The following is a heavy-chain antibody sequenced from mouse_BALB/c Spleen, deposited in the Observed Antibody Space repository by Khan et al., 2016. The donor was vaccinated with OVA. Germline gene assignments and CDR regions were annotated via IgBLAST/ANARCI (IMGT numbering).Heavy chain of an antibody. J-gene: IGHJ3*01. V-gene: IGHV1-4*01. CDR3: IRDEAYYRNDGWCAY. Sequence: VELVESGAELARPGASVKMSCKASGYTFTSYTIHWIKLRPGKGLEWIGYINPSNGYTNYNQKFKDKATLTADKSSTTAYMQLSSLTSDDSAVYNCIRDEAYYRNDGWCAYWGQGTLVTVSA. D-gene: IGHD2-14*01. CDR1: GYTFTSYT. CDR2: INPSNGYT.